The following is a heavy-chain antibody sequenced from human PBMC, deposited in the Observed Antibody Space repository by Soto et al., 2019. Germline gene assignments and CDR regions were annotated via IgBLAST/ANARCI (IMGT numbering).Heavy chain of an antibody. Sequence: SGFTFSSYSMNWVRQAPGKGLEWVSSISSSSSYIYYADSVKGRFTISRDNAKNSLYLQMNSLRAEDTAVYYCARDQVAGTRYFDLWGRGTLVTVSS. CDR2: ISSSSSYI. D-gene: IGHD6-19*01. CDR3: ARDQVAGTRYFDL. V-gene: IGHV3-21*01. CDR1: GFTFSSYS. J-gene: IGHJ2*01.